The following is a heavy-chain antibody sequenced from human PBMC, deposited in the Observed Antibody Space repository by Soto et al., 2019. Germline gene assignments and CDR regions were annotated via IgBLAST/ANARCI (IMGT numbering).Heavy chain of an antibody. Sequence: PSETLSLTCTVSGGSISSGDYYWSWIRQPPGKGLEWIGYIYYSGGTYYNPSLKSRVAISVDTSKNQFSLKLSSVTAADTAVYYCARSYSGSYYVTYYYGMDVWGQGTTVTVSS. J-gene: IGHJ6*02. D-gene: IGHD1-26*01. CDR2: IYYSGGT. CDR3: ARSYSGSYYVTYYYGMDV. V-gene: IGHV4-30-4*01. CDR1: GGSISSGDYY.